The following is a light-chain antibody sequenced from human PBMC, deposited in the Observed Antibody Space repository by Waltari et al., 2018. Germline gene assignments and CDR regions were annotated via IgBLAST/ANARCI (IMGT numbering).Light chain of an antibody. CDR3: SSYAGSVE. CDR1: SSDVGGYNY. CDR2: EVS. J-gene: IGLJ2*01. V-gene: IGLV2-8*01. Sequence: QSALTQPPSASGSLGQSVTISCTGTSSDVGGYNYVSWYQQHPGKAPKLMIYEVSKRPSGVPDRFSGSKSGNTASLTVSGLQAEDEADYYCSSYAGSVEFGGGTKLTVL.